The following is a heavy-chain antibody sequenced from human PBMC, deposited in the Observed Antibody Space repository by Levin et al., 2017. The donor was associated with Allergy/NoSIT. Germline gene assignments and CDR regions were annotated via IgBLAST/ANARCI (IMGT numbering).Heavy chain of an antibody. CDR3: ARAYTYYYGSGLVY. CDR1: GGSFSGYY. J-gene: IGHJ4*02. Sequence: PSETLSLTCAVYGGSFSGYYWSWIRQPPGKGLEWIGEINHSGSTNYNPSLKSRVTISVDTSKNQFSLKLSSVTAADTAVYYCARAYTYYYGSGLVYWGQGTLVTVSS. CDR2: INHSGST. D-gene: IGHD3-10*01. V-gene: IGHV4-34*01.